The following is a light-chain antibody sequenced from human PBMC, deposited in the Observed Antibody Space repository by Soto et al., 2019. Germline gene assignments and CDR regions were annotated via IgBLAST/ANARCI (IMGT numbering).Light chain of an antibody. Sequence: DIQMTQSPSSLSASVGDGVTITCLASQDISGWLAWYQQKPGRAPKLLIYAASSLQSGVPTRFAGNGSGTSLTLTITSLQPEDFATYYCLQADTFPITFGQGTRLEI. CDR3: LQADTFPIT. V-gene: IGKV1-12*01. J-gene: IGKJ5*01. CDR2: AAS. CDR1: QDISGW.